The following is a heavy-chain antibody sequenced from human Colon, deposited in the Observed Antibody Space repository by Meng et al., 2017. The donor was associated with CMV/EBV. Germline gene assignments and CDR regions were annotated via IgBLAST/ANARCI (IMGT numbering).Heavy chain of an antibody. J-gene: IGHJ5*02. CDR2: MNPNSGNT. D-gene: IGHD6-13*01. Sequence: ASVKVSCKASGYTFTSYDINWVRQATGQGLEWMGWMNPNSGNTGYAQKFQGRVTITRNTSISTAYMELSSLRSEDTAVDYCARGRGIAALRGSRNWFDPWGQGTLVTVSS. V-gene: IGHV1-8*03. CDR3: ARGRGIAALRGSRNWFDP. CDR1: GYTFTSYD.